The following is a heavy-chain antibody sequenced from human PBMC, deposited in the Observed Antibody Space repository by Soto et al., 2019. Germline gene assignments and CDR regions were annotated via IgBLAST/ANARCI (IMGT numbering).Heavy chain of an antibody. CDR1: GYTLNTYG. Sequence: QVQLVQSGAEVKKPGASVKVSCKASGYTLNTYGITWVRQAPGQGLEWMGWSSPNNDQTNYPQKLQGRATMTTDTSPSPAHTPLRSWTSDDTAVYYWARGTAFAYWGQGTLVTVSS. D-gene: IGHD4-17*01. CDR3: ARGTAFAY. J-gene: IGHJ4*02. CDR2: SSPNNDQT. V-gene: IGHV1-18*01.